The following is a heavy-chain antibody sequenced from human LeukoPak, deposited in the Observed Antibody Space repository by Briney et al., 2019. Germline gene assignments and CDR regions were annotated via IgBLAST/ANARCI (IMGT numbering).Heavy chain of an antibody. CDR1: GGSISSSSYY. CDR3: ARDSVGYSDI. Sequence: PSETLSFTCTVSGGSISSSSYYWSWIRQPPGKGLEWIGYIYYSGSTNYNPSLKSRVTISVDTSKNQFSLKLSSVTAADTAVYYCARDSVGYSDIWGQGTMVTVSS. J-gene: IGHJ3*02. CDR2: IYYSGST. D-gene: IGHD5-24*01. V-gene: IGHV4-61*01.